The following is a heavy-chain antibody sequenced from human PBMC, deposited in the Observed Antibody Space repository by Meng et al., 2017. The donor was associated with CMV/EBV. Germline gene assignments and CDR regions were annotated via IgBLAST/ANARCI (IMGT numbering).Heavy chain of an antibody. CDR1: GFTFSSYW. V-gene: IGHV3-74*01. Sequence: GESLKISCAASGFTFSSYWMHWVRQAPGKGLVWVSRINSDGSSTSYVDSVKGRFTISRDNAKNTLYLQMNSLRAEDTAVYYCARDRENYDFWSGYYYGMDVWGQGTTVTVSS. J-gene: IGHJ6*02. D-gene: IGHD3-3*01. CDR3: ARDRENYDFWSGYYYGMDV. CDR2: INSDGSST.